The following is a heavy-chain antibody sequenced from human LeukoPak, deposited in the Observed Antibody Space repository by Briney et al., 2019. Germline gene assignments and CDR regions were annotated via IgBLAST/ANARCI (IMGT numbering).Heavy chain of an antibody. CDR2: ISGSGGST. CDR1: GFTFSSYA. V-gene: IGHV3-23*01. CDR3: AKTDDCSSTSCYKRGSYYYYYYMDV. D-gene: IGHD2-2*02. J-gene: IGHJ6*03. Sequence: GGSLRLSCAASGFTFSSYAMSWVRQAPGKGLEWVSAISGSGGSTYYADSVKGRFTISRDNSKNTLYLQMNSLRAEDTAVYYCAKTDDCSSTSCYKRGSYYYYYYMDVWGKGTTVTVSS.